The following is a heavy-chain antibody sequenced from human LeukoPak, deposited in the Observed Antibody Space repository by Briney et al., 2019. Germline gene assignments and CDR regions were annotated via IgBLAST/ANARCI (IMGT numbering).Heavy chain of an antibody. Sequence: PLETLSLTCAVYGGSFSGYYWSWIRQPPGKGLEWIGEINHSGSTNYNPSLKSRVTISVDTSKNQFSLKLSSVTAADTAVYYCARGRGTMVRGAKRYYFDYWGQGTLVTVSS. J-gene: IGHJ4*02. CDR3: ARGRGTMVRGAKRYYFDY. V-gene: IGHV4-34*01. CDR2: INHSGST. D-gene: IGHD3-10*01. CDR1: GGSFSGYY.